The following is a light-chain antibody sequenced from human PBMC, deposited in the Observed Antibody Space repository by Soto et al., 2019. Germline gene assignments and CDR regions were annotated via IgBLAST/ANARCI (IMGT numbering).Light chain of an antibody. J-gene: IGKJ4*01. Sequence: DIQMTQSPSSLSASVGDRVTITCQASQNINNYLNWYQQKPGSAPKLLIYDASNLEAGVPSRFRGSGSGTDFTFTISRLQPEDFATYYCQQSYSTPLTFGGGTKVDIK. CDR3: QQSYSTPLT. CDR1: QNINNY. CDR2: DAS. V-gene: IGKV1-33*01.